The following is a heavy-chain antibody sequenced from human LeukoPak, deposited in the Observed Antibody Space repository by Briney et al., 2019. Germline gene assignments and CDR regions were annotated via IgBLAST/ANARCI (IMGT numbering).Heavy chain of an antibody. Sequence: GGSLRLSCAASGFTFSSYAMHWVRQAPGKGLEWVAVISYDGSNKYYADSVKGRFTISRDNSKNTLYLQMNSLRAEDTAVYYCAGGSCSSTSCYTTDAFDIWGQGTMVTVSS. CDR1: GFTFSSYA. J-gene: IGHJ3*02. CDR3: AGGSCSSTSCYTTDAFDI. V-gene: IGHV3-30*01. D-gene: IGHD2-2*02. CDR2: ISYDGSNK.